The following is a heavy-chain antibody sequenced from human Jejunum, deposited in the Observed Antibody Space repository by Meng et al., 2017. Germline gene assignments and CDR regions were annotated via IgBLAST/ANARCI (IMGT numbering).Heavy chain of an antibody. CDR1: GESIRSGEYF. Sequence: QVQLQESGAGLVKPSQTLSLTCTVPGESIRSGEYFWSWIRQPPGKGLEWIGYMDDRGSTFYNPSLKSRVTISVDTSKNQFSLKLSSVTAADTAVYFCARGELPWDYCGQGTLVTVSS. D-gene: IGHD2-2*01. CDR3: ARGELPWDY. V-gene: IGHV4-30-4*01. J-gene: IGHJ4*02. CDR2: MDDRGST.